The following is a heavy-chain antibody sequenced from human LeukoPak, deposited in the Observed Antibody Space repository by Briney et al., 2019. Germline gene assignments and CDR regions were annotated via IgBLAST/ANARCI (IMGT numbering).Heavy chain of an antibody. J-gene: IGHJ4*02. D-gene: IGHD3-22*01. CDR1: GFTFNSYA. CDR2: ISGSGGST. Sequence: GASLRLSCAASGFTFNSYAMSWVRQAPGKGLEWVSAISGSGGSTYYADSVKGRFTISRDNSKNTLYLQMNSLRAEDTAVYYCAKGGNYDSSGYYYYWGQGTLVTVSS. V-gene: IGHV3-23*01. CDR3: AKGGNYDSSGYYYY.